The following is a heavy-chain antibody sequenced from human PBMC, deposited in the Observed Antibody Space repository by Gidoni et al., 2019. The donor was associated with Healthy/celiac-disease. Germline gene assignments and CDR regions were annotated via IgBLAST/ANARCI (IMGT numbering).Heavy chain of an antibody. J-gene: IGHJ6*02. CDR3: ARDKQWLRRHYYYYGMDV. V-gene: IGHV4-39*07. CDR1: GGPISSSSYY. Sequence: QLQLQESGPGLVKPSETLSLTCTFSGGPISSSSYYWGWIRQPPGKGLEWIGSIYYSGSTYYKPSLKSRVTISVDTSKNQFSLKLSSVTAADTAVYYCARDKQWLRRHYYYYGMDVWGQGTTVTVSS. D-gene: IGHD5-12*01. CDR2: IYYSGST.